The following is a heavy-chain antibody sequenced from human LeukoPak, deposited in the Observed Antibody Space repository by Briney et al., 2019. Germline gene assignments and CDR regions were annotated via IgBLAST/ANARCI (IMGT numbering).Heavy chain of an antibody. Sequence: QTGGSLRLSCAASGFPFSSYAMSWVRQAPGKGLEWVSAISGSGGSTYYADSVKGRFTISRDNSKNTLYLQMNSLRAEDTAVYYCAKSDPYDSSGYYVGYYFDYWGQGTLVTVSS. J-gene: IGHJ4*02. CDR3: AKSDPYDSSGYYVGYYFDY. V-gene: IGHV3-23*01. CDR1: GFPFSSYA. CDR2: ISGSGGST. D-gene: IGHD3-22*01.